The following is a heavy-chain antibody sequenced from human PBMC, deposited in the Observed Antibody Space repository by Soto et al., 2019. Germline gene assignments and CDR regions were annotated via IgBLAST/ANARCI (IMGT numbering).Heavy chain of an antibody. Sequence: SETLSLTCTVSGGSISSYYWSWIRQPPGKGLEWIGYIYYSGSTNYNPSLKSRVTISVDTSKNQFSLKLSSVTAVDTAVYYCSRDRHYDFWSGYLNYYGMDVWGQGTTVTVSS. CDR1: GGSISSYY. D-gene: IGHD3-3*01. V-gene: IGHV4-59*01. J-gene: IGHJ6*02. CDR3: SRDRHYDFWSGYLNYYGMDV. CDR2: IYYSGST.